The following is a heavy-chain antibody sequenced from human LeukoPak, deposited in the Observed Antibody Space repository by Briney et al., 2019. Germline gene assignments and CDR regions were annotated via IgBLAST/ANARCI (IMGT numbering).Heavy chain of an antibody. D-gene: IGHD3-22*01. J-gene: IGHJ4*02. CDR2: IYYSGST. V-gene: IGHV4-39*07. CDR1: GGSISSSSYY. CDR3: ARSDYYDSSGYYLHYFDY. Sequence: SETLSLTCTVSGGSISSSSYYWGWIRQPPGKGLEWIGSIYYSGSTNYNPSLKSRVTISVDTSKNQFSLKLSSVTAADTAVYYCARSDYYDSSGYYLHYFDYWGQGTLVTVSS.